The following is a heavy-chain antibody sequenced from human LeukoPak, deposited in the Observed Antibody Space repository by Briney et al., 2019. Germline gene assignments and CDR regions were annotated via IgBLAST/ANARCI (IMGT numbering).Heavy chain of an antibody. V-gene: IGHV4-59*01. D-gene: IGHD4-17*01. Sequence: PSETLSLTCTVPGGSISSYYWSWIRQPPGKGLEWIGYIYYSGSTNYNPSLKSRVTISVDTSKNQFSLKLSSVTAADTAVYYCARTTVTPPDYYYYGMDVWGQGTTVTVSS. CDR2: IYYSGST. CDR1: GGSISSYY. J-gene: IGHJ6*02. CDR3: ARTTVTPPDYYYYGMDV.